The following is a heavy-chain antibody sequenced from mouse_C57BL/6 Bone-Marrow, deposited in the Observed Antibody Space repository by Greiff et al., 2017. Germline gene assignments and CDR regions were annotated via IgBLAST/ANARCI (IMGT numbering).Heavy chain of an antibody. CDR3: ARHPSQLRLRFCWYFVV. D-gene: IGHD3-2*02. V-gene: IGHV5-6*01. CDR2: ISSGGSYT. Sequence: EVMLVESGGDLVKPGGSLKLSCAASGFTFSSYGMSWVRQTPDKRLEWVATISSGGSYTYYPDSVKGRFTISRDNAKNTLDLQRSSLTSEDTAMYYCARHPSQLRLRFCWYFVVWGTETTVTVSS. J-gene: IGHJ1*03. CDR1: GFTFSSYG.